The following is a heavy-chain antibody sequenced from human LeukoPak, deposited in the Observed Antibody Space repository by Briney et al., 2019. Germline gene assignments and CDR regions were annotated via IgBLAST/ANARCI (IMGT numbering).Heavy chain of an antibody. CDR3: AKEVRPNDS. CDR1: GFTFSSHA. CDR2: IAIIAPTT. J-gene: IGHJ5*01. Sequence: GGSLRLSCAASGFTFSSHAMSWVRQAPGRGLEWVSSIAIIAPTTYYADSVKGRFTISRDNSKNTVYLQMDSLRAEDTAVYYCAKEVRPNDSWGQGTLVTVSS. V-gene: IGHV3-23*01. D-gene: IGHD2-2*01.